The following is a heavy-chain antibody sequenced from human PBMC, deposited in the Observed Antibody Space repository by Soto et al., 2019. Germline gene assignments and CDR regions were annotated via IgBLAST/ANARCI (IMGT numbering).Heavy chain of an antibody. J-gene: IGHJ3*02. CDR1: GFTFSSYA. CDR3: AKSHTTVHKDDVFDI. CDR2: ISGSGDST. V-gene: IGHV3-23*01. D-gene: IGHD4-17*01. Sequence: GGSLRLSCAASGFTFSSYAMSWVRQAPGKGLEWVSAISGSGDSTYYADSVKGRFTISRDNSKNTLYLQMNSLRVEDTDVYYCAKSHTTVHKDDVFDIWGQGTMVTVSS.